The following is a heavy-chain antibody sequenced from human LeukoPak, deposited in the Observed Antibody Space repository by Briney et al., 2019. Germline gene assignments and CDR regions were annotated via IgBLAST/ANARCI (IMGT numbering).Heavy chain of an antibody. Sequence: SETLSLTCTVSGGSISSCYWSWIRQPAGKGLEWIGRIYTSGSTNYNPSLKSRVTMSVDTSKNQFSLKLSSVTAADTAVYYCARGQGVTTRNAFDIWGQGTMVTVSS. V-gene: IGHV4-4*07. CDR1: GGSISSCY. CDR3: ARGQGVTTRNAFDI. D-gene: IGHD4-17*01. J-gene: IGHJ3*02. CDR2: IYTSGST.